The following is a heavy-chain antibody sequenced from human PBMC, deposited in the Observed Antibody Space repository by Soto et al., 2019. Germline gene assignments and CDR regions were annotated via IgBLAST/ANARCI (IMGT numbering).Heavy chain of an antibody. D-gene: IGHD6-13*01. CDR3: ASRHSSPYFDY. V-gene: IGHV4-30-4*01. Sequence: QVQLQESGPGLVKPSQTLSLTCTVSGGSISSGEYYWSWIRQPPGKGLEWIGSIYYSGSTYYNPSLKSRVTISVDTSKNQFPLKLNSVTAADTAVYYCASRHSSPYFDYWGQGTLVTVSS. CDR1: GGSISSGEYY. CDR2: IYYSGST. J-gene: IGHJ4*02.